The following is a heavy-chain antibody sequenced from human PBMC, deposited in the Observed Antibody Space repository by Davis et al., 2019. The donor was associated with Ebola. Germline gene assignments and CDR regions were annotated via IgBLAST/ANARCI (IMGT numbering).Heavy chain of an antibody. Sequence: GESLKISCKASGYTFTGYYIHWVRQAPGQGLEWMGWINPNNGDTKLAQRFQDRVTMTSDTSITTAYMDLSSLTSDDTAIYYCARRFYYGMEIWGQGTTVAVSS. V-gene: IGHV1-2*02. CDR2: INPNNGDT. CDR1: GYTFTGYY. J-gene: IGHJ6*02. CDR3: ARRFYYGMEI.